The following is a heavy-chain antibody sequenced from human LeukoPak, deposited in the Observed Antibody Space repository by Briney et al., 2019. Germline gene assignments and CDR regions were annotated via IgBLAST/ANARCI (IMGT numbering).Heavy chain of an antibody. D-gene: IGHD5-24*01. CDR2: IYYSGST. J-gene: IGHJ2*01. Sequence: PSETLSLTCTVSGGSISSYYWSWIRQPPGKGLEWIGYIYYSGSTNYNPSLKSRVTISVDTSKNQFSLKLSSVTAADTAVYYCARRGSPPRRLQLWGYFDLWGRGTLVTVSS. CDR3: ARRGSPPRRLQLWGYFDL. CDR1: GGSISSYY. V-gene: IGHV4-59*08.